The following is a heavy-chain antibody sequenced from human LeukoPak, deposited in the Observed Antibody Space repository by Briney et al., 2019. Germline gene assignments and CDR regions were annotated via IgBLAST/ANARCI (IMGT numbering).Heavy chain of an antibody. V-gene: IGHV3-7*01. J-gene: IGHJ4*02. D-gene: IGHD2-15*01. CDR3: ARDAPPYCSGGSCYSRY. CDR2: IKQDGSEK. Sequence: GGSLRVSCAASRFTFSSYWMSWVRQAPGKWLEWVANIKQDGSEKYYVDFVKGRFTISRDNAKNSLYLQMNRLRAEDTAVYYCARDAPPYCSGGSCYSRYWGQGALVTVSS. CDR1: RFTFSSYW.